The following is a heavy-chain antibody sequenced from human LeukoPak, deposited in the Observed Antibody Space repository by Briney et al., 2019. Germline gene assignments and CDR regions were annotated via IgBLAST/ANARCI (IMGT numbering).Heavy chain of an antibody. CDR3: ARFRSGGDYSMDV. CDR1: GFTFSSYS. J-gene: IGHJ6*03. V-gene: IGHV3-21*01. Sequence: GGSLRLSCAASGFTFSSYSMNWVRQAPGKGLEWVSSISSSSSYIYYADSVKGRFTISRDNAKNSLYLQMNSLRAEDTAVYYCARFRSGGDYSMDVWGKGTTVTVSS. D-gene: IGHD2-21*01. CDR2: ISSSSSYI.